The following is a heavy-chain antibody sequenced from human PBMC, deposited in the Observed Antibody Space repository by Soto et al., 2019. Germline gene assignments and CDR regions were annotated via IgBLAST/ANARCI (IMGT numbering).Heavy chain of an antibody. CDR2: IYYSGST. CDR3: ARTRITMVRGVIIGWFDP. D-gene: IGHD3-10*01. J-gene: IGHJ5*02. CDR1: GGSISSGGYY. V-gene: IGHV4-31*11. Sequence: LSLTCAVSGGSISSGGYYWSWIRQHPGKGLEWIGYIYYSGSTYYNPSLKSRVTISVDTSKNQFSLKLSSVTAADTAVYYCARTRITMVRGVIIGWFDPWGQGTLVTVSS.